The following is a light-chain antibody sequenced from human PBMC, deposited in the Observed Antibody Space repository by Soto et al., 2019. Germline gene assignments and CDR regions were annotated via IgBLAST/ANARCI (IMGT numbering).Light chain of an antibody. CDR1: SSDVGGYNS. J-gene: IGLJ1*01. CDR2: DVS. CDR3: SSYTTSSTPHYV. V-gene: IGLV2-14*03. Sequence: QSALTQPPSASGSPGQSVTISCTGTSSDVGGYNSVSWYQHHPGKAPKLMIFDVSDRPSGVSSRFSGSKSGNTASLTISGLQAEDEADYYCSSYTTSSTPHYVFGPGTKVTVL.